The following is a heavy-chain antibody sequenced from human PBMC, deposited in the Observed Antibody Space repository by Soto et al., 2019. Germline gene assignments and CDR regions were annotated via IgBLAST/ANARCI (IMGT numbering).Heavy chain of an antibody. D-gene: IGHD3-10*01. V-gene: IGHV1-69*04. CDR2: VNPILSMS. J-gene: IGHJ4*02. Sequence: QVQLVQSGAEVKRPGSSVKVSCKASSDTFSFYSINWVRQAPGLGLEWMGRVNPILSMSNYAQRFQGRVTMTADKSTSTAYMELNGLRSEDTAMYYCATSYGSGYRAFDYWGQGALVTVSS. CDR1: SDTFSFYS. CDR3: ATSYGSGYRAFDY.